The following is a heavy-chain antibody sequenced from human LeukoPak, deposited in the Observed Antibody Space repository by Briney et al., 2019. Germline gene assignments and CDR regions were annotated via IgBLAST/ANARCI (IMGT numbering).Heavy chain of an antibody. V-gene: IGHV4-59*01. Sequence: SETLSLTCTVSGGSISSYYWSWIRQPPGKGLEWIGYIYYSGSTNYNPSLKSRVTISVGTSKNQFSLKLSSVTAADTAVYYCASSTMVRGSSFWFDPWGQGTLVTVSS. CDR2: IYYSGST. CDR3: ASSTMVRGSSFWFDP. D-gene: IGHD3-10*01. CDR1: GGSISSYY. J-gene: IGHJ5*02.